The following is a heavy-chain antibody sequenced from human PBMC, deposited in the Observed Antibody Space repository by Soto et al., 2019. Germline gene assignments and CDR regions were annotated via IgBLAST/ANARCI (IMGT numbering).Heavy chain of an antibody. D-gene: IGHD6-19*01. CDR3: ARDSIGEQWLNWFDP. CDR1: GFTFSSYS. J-gene: IGHJ5*02. CDR2: ISSSSSTI. Sequence: GGSLRLSCAASGFTFSSYSMNWVRQAPGKGLEWVSYISSSSSTIYYADSVKGRFTISRDNAKNSLYLQMNSLRAEDTAVYYCARDSIGEQWLNWFDPWGQGTLVTVSS. V-gene: IGHV3-48*01.